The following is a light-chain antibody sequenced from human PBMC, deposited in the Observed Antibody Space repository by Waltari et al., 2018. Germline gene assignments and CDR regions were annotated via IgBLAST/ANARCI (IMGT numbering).Light chain of an antibody. CDR3: QQSYSTPWT. V-gene: IGKV1-39*01. Sequence: DIQMTQSPSPLSASVGDRVTIACRASQNISPYLNWYQQKTGKAPKFLIYLSSTLQNEVPSRFSGSGSGTDFTLTISSLQPEDIATYFCQQSYSTPWTFGLGTKVEI. CDR2: LSS. J-gene: IGKJ1*01. CDR1: QNISPY.